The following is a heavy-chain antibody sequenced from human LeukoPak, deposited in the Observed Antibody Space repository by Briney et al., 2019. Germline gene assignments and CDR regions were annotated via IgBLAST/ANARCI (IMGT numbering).Heavy chain of an antibody. CDR3: ARDRIPFDYVWGSYRYRAPDY. V-gene: IGHV1-46*01. Sequence: ASVTVSCKASGYTFTSYYMHWVRQAPGQGLEWMGIINPSGGSTSYAQKFQGRVTMTRDMSTSTVYMELSSLRSEDTAVYYCARDRIPFDYVWGSYRYRAPDYWGQGTLVTVSS. CDR2: INPSGGST. J-gene: IGHJ4*02. D-gene: IGHD3-16*02. CDR1: GYTFTSYY.